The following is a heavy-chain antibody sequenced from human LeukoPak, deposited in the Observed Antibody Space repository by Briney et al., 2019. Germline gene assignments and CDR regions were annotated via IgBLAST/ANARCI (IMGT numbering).Heavy chain of an antibody. Sequence: PGGPLRLSCAASVFTFSSYWMHWVRQVPGKGLVWVSRINSDGSSTTYADSVKGRFPIPRDNAKNTVYLQMNSLRDEDTAVFYCARSYGSGSDFDYWGQGTLVTVSS. CDR1: VFTFSSYW. J-gene: IGHJ4*02. D-gene: IGHD3-10*01. V-gene: IGHV3-74*03. CDR3: ARSYGSGSDFDY. CDR2: INSDGSST.